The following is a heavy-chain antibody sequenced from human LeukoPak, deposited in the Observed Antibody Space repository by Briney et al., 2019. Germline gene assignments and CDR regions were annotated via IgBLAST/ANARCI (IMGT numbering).Heavy chain of an antibody. Sequence: GGSLRLSCAASGFTFSSYSMNWVRQAPGKGLEWVSSISSSSSYIYYADSVKGRFTISRDNAKNSLYLQMNSLRAEDTAVYYCARSYYYDSSGYLPDAFDIWGQGTMVTVSS. CDR1: GFTFSSYS. CDR2: ISSSSSYI. J-gene: IGHJ3*02. V-gene: IGHV3-21*01. D-gene: IGHD3-22*01. CDR3: ARSYYYDSSGYLPDAFDI.